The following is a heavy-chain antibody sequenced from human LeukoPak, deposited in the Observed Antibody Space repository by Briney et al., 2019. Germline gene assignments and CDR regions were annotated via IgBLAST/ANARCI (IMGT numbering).Heavy chain of an antibody. J-gene: IGHJ3*02. CDR1: GSSIDKQY. V-gene: IGHV4-59*11. CDR2: VYSSGST. CDR3: ARVSLGQEQWVARAPNTFDI. D-gene: IGHD6-19*01. Sequence: SETLSLTRTVSGSSIDKQYCSWIRQPPTKGLEWIGNVYSSGSTTYNPSLGSRVTISVDTSKNQFSLKLSSVTAADTAVYFCARVSLGQEQWVARAPNTFDIWGQGTMVAVSS.